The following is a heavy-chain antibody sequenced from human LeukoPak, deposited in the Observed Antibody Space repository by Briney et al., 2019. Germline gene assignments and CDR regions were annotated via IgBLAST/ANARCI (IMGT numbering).Heavy chain of an antibody. Sequence: SVKVSCKASGGTFSSYAISWVRQAPGQGLEWMGGIIPIFGTANYAQKFQGRVTITADESTSTAYMELSSLRSEDTAVYYCARGGDILTEFDYWGQGTLVTVSS. J-gene: IGHJ4*02. D-gene: IGHD3-9*01. V-gene: IGHV1-69*13. CDR3: ARGGDILTEFDY. CDR2: IIPIFGTA. CDR1: GGTFSSYA.